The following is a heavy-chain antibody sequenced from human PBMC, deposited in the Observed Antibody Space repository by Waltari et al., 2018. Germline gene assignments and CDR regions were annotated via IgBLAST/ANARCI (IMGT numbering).Heavy chain of an antibody. CDR1: GGSISSYY. J-gene: IGHJ3*02. CDR2: IYTSGST. V-gene: IGHV4-4*07. Sequence: QVQLQESGPGLVKPSETLSLTCTVSGGSISSYYWSWIRQPAGKGLEWIGRIYTSGSTNYNPSLKSRVTISVDTSKNQFSLKLSSVTAADTAVYYCARGPAAAGNPRGAFDIWGQGTMVTVSS. D-gene: IGHD6-13*01. CDR3: ARGPAAAGNPRGAFDI.